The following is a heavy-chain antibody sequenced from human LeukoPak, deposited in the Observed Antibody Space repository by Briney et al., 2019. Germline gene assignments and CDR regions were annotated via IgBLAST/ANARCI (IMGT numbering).Heavy chain of an antibody. CDR1: GFTFSCYE. Sequence: GGSLRLSCTASGFTFSCYEMNWVRQAPGKGLEWVSYISISGSTIYYADSVRGRFTISRDNAKNSLYLQMNSLRAEDTAVYYCATSYSGWGQGTLVTVSS. CDR2: ISISGSTI. J-gene: IGHJ4*02. V-gene: IGHV3-48*03. CDR3: ATSYSG. D-gene: IGHD6-13*01.